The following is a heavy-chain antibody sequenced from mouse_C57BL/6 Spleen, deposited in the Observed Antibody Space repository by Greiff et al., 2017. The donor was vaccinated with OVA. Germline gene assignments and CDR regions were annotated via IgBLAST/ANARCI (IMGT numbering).Heavy chain of an antibody. J-gene: IGHJ4*01. CDR1: GYTFTSYW. Sequence: QVQLQQPGAELVKPGASVKLSCKASGYTFTSYWMHWVKQRPGQGLEWIGMIYPNSGSTNYNEKFKSKATLTVDKSSSTAYMQLSSLTSEDSAVYYCARPLYDYDGAMDYWGQGTSVTVSS. V-gene: IGHV1-64*01. CDR2: IYPNSGST. CDR3: ARPLYDYDGAMDY. D-gene: IGHD2-4*01.